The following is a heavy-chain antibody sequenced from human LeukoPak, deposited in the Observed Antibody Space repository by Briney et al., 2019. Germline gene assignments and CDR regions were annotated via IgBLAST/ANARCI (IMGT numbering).Heavy chain of an antibody. CDR3: ARQRLWFGELTYYFDY. D-gene: IGHD3-10*01. CDR1: GVSISSSNW. V-gene: IGHV4-4*02. J-gene: IGHJ4*02. CDR2: IYHSGST. Sequence: PSETLSLTCAVSGVSISSSNWWHWVRQPPGKGLEWIGEIYHSGSTNYNPSLKSRVTISVDKSKNQFSLKLSSVTAADTAVYYCARQRLWFGELTYYFDYWGQGTLVTVSS.